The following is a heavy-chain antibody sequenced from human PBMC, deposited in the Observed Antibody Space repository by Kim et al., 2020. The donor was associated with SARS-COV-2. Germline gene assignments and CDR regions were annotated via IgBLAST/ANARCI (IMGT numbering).Heavy chain of an antibody. J-gene: IGHJ3*02. D-gene: IGHD3-16*01. CDR2: IIPIFGTA. Sequence: SVKVSCKASGGTFSSYAISWVRQAPGQGLEWMGGIIPIFGTANYAQKFQGRVTITADESTSTAYMELSSLRSEDTAVYYCAGGGIGPEDAFDIWGQGTMVTVSS. CDR1: GGTFSSYA. V-gene: IGHV1-69*13. CDR3: AGGGIGPEDAFDI.